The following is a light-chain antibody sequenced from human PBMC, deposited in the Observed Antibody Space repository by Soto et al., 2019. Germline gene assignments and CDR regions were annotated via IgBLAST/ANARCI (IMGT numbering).Light chain of an antibody. V-gene: IGKV2-30*02. CDR3: MQGTHWPWT. Sequence: DVVMLHSPLSLPVTLGQPASISCRSTQSLLHGDGNTYLSWFQQRPGQSPRRLIYEVSYRDSGVPDRFSGSGSGTEFTLRISRVEAEDFAIYYCMQGTHWPWTFGQGTKVEIK. CDR2: EVS. CDR1: QSLLHGDGNTY. J-gene: IGKJ1*01.